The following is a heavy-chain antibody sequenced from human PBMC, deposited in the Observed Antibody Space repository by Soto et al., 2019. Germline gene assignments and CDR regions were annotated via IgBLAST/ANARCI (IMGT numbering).Heavy chain of an antibody. Sequence: GESLKISCKGSGYSFTSYWIGWVRQMPGKGLEWMGIIYPGDSDTRYSPSFQGQVTISADKSISTAYLQWSSLKASDTAMYYCARRADILTGYYDFDYWGQGTLVTVSS. V-gene: IGHV5-51*01. CDR3: ARRADILTGYYDFDY. D-gene: IGHD3-9*01. CDR2: IYPGDSDT. J-gene: IGHJ4*02. CDR1: GYSFTSYW.